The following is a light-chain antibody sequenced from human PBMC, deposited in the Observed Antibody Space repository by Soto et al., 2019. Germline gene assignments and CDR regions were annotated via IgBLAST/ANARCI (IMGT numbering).Light chain of an antibody. CDR2: WAS. CDR1: QSVLHRSENKNY. Sequence: DIVMTQSPDSLAVSMGERATINCKSSQSVLHRSENKNYLTWYQQKPGQPPRLLIYWASTRESGVPDRFSGSGSGTDFTLTISSLQAEDMAVYYCQQYYGSPYTFGQGTKLEF. V-gene: IGKV4-1*01. CDR3: QQYYGSPYT. J-gene: IGKJ2*01.